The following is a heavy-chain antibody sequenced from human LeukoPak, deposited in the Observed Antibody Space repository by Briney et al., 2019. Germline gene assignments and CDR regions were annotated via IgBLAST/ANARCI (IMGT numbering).Heavy chain of an antibody. CDR3: ARHGGRAAAGWGDNWFDP. J-gene: IGHJ5*02. CDR2: IYSSGSA. Sequence: SETLSLTCTVSGGSISSASYYWSWIRQPAGKGLEWIGRIYSSGSANYNPSLKSRVTISVDTSMNQFSLKLSSVTAADTAVYYCARHGGRAAAGWGDNWFDPWGQGTLVTVSS. CDR1: GGSISSASYY. V-gene: IGHV4-61*02. D-gene: IGHD6-13*01.